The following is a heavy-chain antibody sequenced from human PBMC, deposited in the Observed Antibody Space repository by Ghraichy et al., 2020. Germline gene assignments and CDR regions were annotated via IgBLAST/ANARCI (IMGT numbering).Heavy chain of an antibody. V-gene: IGHV4-59*01. CDR1: GGSLSSYY. CDR3: AREGKDGYNYLDY. Sequence: SETLSLTCTVSGGSLSSYYWSWIRQSPGKALEWIAYIYDSGTTNYNPSLQSRVSISIDMSESQFSLKLSSLTSADTAVYYCAREGKDGYNYLDYWGQGTLVTVSS. J-gene: IGHJ4*02. D-gene: IGHD5-24*01. CDR2: IYDSGTT.